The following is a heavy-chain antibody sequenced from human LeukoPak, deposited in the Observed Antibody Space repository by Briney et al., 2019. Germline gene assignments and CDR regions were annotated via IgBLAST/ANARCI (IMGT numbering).Heavy chain of an antibody. V-gene: IGHV4-59*01. D-gene: IGHD2-2*01. CDR2: IYYSGST. Sequence: SETLSLTCTVSGGSISSYYWSWIRQPPGKGLEWIGYIYYSGSTNYNPSLKSRVTISVDTSKNQFSLKLSSVTAADTAVYYCARAIVVPAYDYWGQGTLVTVSS. J-gene: IGHJ4*02. CDR1: GGSISSYY. CDR3: ARAIVVPAYDY.